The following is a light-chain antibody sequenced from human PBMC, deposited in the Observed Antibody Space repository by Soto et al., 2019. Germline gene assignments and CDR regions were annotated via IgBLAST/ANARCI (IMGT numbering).Light chain of an antibody. CDR3: CSYTTSNTRQIV. CDR1: SSDVGGYNY. CDR2: DVS. J-gene: IGLJ1*01. Sequence: QSALTQPASVSGSPGQSITISCIGTSSDVGGYNYVSWYQHHPGKAPKLMIYDVSNRPSGVSNRFSGSKSGNTSSLTISGLQPEDEADYYCCSYTTSNTRQIVFGTGTKVTVL. V-gene: IGLV2-14*03.